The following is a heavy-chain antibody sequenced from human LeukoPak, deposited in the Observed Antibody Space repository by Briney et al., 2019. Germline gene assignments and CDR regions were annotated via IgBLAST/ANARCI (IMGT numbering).Heavy chain of an antibody. J-gene: IGHJ4*02. CDR3: ARDFLNYDYVWGSYRADGDYFDY. D-gene: IGHD3-16*02. Sequence: GASVKVSCKASGYTFTSYGISWVRQAPGQGLEWMGWISAYNGNTNYAQKLQGRVTMTTDTSTSTAYMELRSLRSDDTAVYYCARDFLNYDYVWGSYRADGDYFDYWGQGTLVTVSS. V-gene: IGHV1-18*01. CDR1: GYTFTSYG. CDR2: ISAYNGNT.